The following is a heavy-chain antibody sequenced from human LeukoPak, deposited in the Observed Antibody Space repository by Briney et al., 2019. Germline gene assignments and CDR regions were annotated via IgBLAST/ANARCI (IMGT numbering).Heavy chain of an antibody. Sequence: ASVKVSCKASGYTFTSYWIQWVRQAPGQGLEWMGLINPSDGSIAYAHRFQGRVAMTRDTSTSIVYMDLSSLRSEDTAMYYCAKAPRNSSTMLDYWGQGTLLTVSS. CDR1: GYTFTSYW. D-gene: IGHD6-13*01. CDR2: INPSDGSI. CDR3: AKAPRNSSTMLDY. V-gene: IGHV1-46*01. J-gene: IGHJ4*02.